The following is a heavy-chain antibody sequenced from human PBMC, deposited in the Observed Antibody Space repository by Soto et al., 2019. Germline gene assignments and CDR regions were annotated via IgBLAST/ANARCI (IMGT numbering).Heavy chain of an antibody. CDR2: INAGNGNT. Sequence: QVTLVQSGAEEKKPGASVKVSGKASGYTFTGYAMHWVRQAPGQRLEWMGWINAGNGNTKYSQKFQGRVTITRDTSARTAYMELSSLRSEDTAVYYCARAVAVPADFDYWGQGTLVAVSS. J-gene: IGHJ4*02. D-gene: IGHD6-19*01. V-gene: IGHV1-3*05. CDR3: ARAVAVPADFDY. CDR1: GYTFTGYA.